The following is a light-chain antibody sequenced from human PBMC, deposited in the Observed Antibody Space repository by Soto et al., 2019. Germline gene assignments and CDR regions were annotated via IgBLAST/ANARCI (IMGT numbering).Light chain of an antibody. J-gene: IGKJ2*01. CDR2: AAS. Sequence: DIQMTQSPSSLSASAGDRVTITCRASQSISGYLNWYQQQPGKAPKLLLFAASSLQSGVPSRFSGSGSGTDFTLTITSLRPEDFATYYCQPSYSTPYTFGQGTKLEI. CDR3: QPSYSTPYT. CDR1: QSISGY. V-gene: IGKV1-39*01.